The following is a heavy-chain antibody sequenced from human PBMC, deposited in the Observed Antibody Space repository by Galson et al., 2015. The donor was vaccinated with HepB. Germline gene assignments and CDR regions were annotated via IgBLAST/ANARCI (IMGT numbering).Heavy chain of an antibody. Sequence: SLRLSCAASGLTFSSYAMNWVRQAPGKGLEWVSAISGSGGSTYYADSVKGRFTISRDNSKNTLYLQMNSLRAEDTAVYYCADLHSSGYTYDYWGQGTLVTVSS. CDR1: GLTFSSYA. CDR2: ISGSGGST. J-gene: IGHJ4*02. CDR3: ADLHSSGYTYDY. D-gene: IGHD3-22*01. V-gene: IGHV3-23*01.